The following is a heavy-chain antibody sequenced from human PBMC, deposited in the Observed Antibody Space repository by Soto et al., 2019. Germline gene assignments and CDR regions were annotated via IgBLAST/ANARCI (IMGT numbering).Heavy chain of an antibody. D-gene: IGHD3-10*01. J-gene: IGHJ4*02. CDR1: GGSFSGYY. CDR3: ARGFLRSLGY. CDR2: INHSGST. V-gene: IGHV4-34*01. Sequence: SETLSLTCAVYGGSFSGYYWSWIRQPPGKGLEWIGEINHSGSTNYNPSLKSRVTISVDTSKNQFSLKLSSVTAADTAVYYCARGFLRSLGYWGQGTLVTVS.